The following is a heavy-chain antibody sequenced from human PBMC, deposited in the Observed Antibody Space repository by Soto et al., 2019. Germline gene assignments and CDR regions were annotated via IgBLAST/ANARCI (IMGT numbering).Heavy chain of an antibody. V-gene: IGHV1-69*13. CDR1: GGTFSSYA. CDR3: ARTHDYNWFDP. D-gene: IGHD2-21*02. J-gene: IGHJ5*02. CDR2: IILIFGTA. Sequence: GASVKVSCKASGGTFSSYAISWVRQAPGQGLEWLGGIILIFGTANYAQKFQGRVTITADESTSTAYMELSSLRSEDTAVYYCARTHDYNWFDPWGQGTLVTVSS.